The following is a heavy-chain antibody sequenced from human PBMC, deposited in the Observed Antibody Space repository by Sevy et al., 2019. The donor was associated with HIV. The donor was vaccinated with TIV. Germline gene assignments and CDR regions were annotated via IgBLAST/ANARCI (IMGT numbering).Heavy chain of an antibody. D-gene: IGHD2-15*01. J-gene: IGHJ3*02. CDR1: GFTVSSNY. CDR2: IYSGGST. Sequence: GGSLRLSCAASGFTVSSNYMSWVRQAPGKGLEWVSVIYSGGSTYYADSVKGRFTISRDNSKNTLYLQMNSLRAEETAVYYCARDWDCSGGSCYYRGAFDIWGQGTMVTVSS. V-gene: IGHV3-53*01. CDR3: ARDWDCSGGSCYYRGAFDI.